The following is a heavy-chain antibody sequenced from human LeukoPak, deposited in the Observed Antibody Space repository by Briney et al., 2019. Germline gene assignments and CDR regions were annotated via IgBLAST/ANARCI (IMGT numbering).Heavy chain of an antibody. CDR1: GYTLTELS. J-gene: IGHJ4*02. V-gene: IGHV1-24*01. CDR2: FDPEDGET. D-gene: IGHD2-8*01. Sequence: ASVKVSCKVSGYTLTELSMHWVRQAPGKGLEWMGGFDPEDGETIYAQKFQGRVTMTEDTSTDTAYMELSSLRSEDTAVYYCATDLGYCTNGVCYTGLDYWGQGTLVTVSS. CDR3: ATDLGYCTNGVCYTGLDY.